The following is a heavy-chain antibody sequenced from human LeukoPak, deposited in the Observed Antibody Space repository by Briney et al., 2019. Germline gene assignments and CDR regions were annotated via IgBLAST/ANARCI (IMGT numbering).Heavy chain of an antibody. J-gene: IGHJ4*02. CDR2: IWYDGSSK. V-gene: IGHV3-33*01. CDR1: GFTFSNYG. D-gene: IGHD6-19*01. CDR3: ARKYSSAWYQDH. Sequence: GGSLRLSRAASGFTFSNYGMHWVRQAPGKGLEWVALIWYDGSSKYYTDSVKGRFTISRDNSNNTLYLQMNSLRAEDTAVYYCARKYSSAWYQDHWGQGTLVTVSS.